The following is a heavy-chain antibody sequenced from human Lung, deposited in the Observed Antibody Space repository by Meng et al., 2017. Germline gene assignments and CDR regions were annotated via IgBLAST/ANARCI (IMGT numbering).Heavy chain of an antibody. Sequence: QLHLQEWGPGLVNPCGTLSLTYSVYGGSITSSTWWSWVRQTPGKGLEWFGEIFHSGSTNYNPPLESRVTISVDKSKNQFSLKVYSVTAADTATYYCARFDISSSGRGDYWGQGILVTVSS. D-gene: IGHD1-26*01. V-gene: IGHV4-4*02. CDR2: IFHSGST. CDR3: ARFDISSSGRGDY. CDR1: GGSITSSTW. J-gene: IGHJ4*02.